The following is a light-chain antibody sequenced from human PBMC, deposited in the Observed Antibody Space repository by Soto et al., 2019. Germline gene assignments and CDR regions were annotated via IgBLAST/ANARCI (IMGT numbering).Light chain of an antibody. Sequence: QSVLTQPPSASGTPGQRVTISCSGSSSNIGSNTVNWYQQLPGTAPKLLIYSNNQRPSGVPDRFSGSKSGTSASLAISGLLSEDGTDYYCAAWDDSLNGLYVFGTGTKVTVL. CDR3: AAWDDSLNGLYV. V-gene: IGLV1-44*01. CDR1: SSNIGSNT. J-gene: IGLJ1*01. CDR2: SNN.